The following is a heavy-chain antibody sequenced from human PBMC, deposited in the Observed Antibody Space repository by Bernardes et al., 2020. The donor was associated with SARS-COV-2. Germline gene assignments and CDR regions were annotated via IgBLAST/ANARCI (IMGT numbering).Heavy chain of an antibody. CDR1: GDTFTSYA. Sequence: SVKASCKASGDTFTSYAFIWVRQAPGQGLEWMGRIIPMFVSTNYAQNFQGRVTITADESSSTAYMELSSLRSEDTALYYCAREPIAARPGTWFDPWGQGTLVTVSS. CDR2: IIPMFVST. V-gene: IGHV1-69*13. CDR3: AREPIAARPGTWFDP. D-gene: IGHD6-6*01. J-gene: IGHJ5*02.